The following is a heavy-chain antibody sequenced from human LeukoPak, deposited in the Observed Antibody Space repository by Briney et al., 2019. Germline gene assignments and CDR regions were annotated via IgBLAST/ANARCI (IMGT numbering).Heavy chain of an antibody. CDR2: INPNSGGT. J-gene: IGHJ3*02. V-gene: IGHV1-2*02. CDR1: GYTFTGYY. CDR3: TRDDLKGAFDI. Sequence: GASVKVSCKASGYTFTGYYMHWVRQAPGQGLEWMGWINPNSGGTNYAQKFQGRVTMTRDTSISTVYMEMSRLRSDDTAVYYCTRDDLKGAFDIWGQGTMVTVSS.